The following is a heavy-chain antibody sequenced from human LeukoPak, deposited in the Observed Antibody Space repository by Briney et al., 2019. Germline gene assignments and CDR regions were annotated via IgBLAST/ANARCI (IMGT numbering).Heavy chain of an antibody. J-gene: IGHJ4*02. CDR3: AREGRESPFDY. CDR1: GFTFSSYS. Sequence: GGSLKLSCAASGFTFSSYSMNWVRQAPGKGLEWVSSISSSSSHIYYADSVKGRFTISRDNAKNSLYLQMNSLRAEDTAVYYCAREGRESPFDYWGQGTLVTVSS. V-gene: IGHV3-21*01. CDR2: ISSSSSHI. D-gene: IGHD3-10*01.